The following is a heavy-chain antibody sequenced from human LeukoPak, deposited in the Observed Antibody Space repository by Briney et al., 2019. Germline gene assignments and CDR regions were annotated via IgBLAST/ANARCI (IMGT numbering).Heavy chain of an antibody. CDR1: GGTFSSYA. J-gene: IGHJ5*02. D-gene: IGHD6-19*01. Sequence: SVKVSCTASGGTFSSYAISWVRQAPGQGLEWMGGIIPIFGTANYAQKFQGRVTITADESTSTAYMELSSLRSEDTAVYYCARDQADSSGWYSWFDPWGQGTLVTVSS. CDR3: ARDQADSSGWYSWFDP. V-gene: IGHV1-69*13. CDR2: IIPIFGTA.